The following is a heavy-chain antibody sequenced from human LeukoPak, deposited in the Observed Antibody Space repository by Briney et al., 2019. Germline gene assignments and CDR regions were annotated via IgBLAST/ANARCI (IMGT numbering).Heavy chain of an antibody. CDR2: IRSKANSYAT. CDR3: ATYRQVLLPFES. D-gene: IGHD2-8*02. CDR1: GFTFSGSA. J-gene: IGHJ4*02. Sequence: GGSLRLSCAASGFTFSGSAMRWVRQASGKGLEWVGRIRSKANSYATAYAASVKGRFTISRDDSKNTAYLQMNSLKTEDTAIYYCATYRQVLLPFESWGQGTLVTVSS. V-gene: IGHV3-73*01.